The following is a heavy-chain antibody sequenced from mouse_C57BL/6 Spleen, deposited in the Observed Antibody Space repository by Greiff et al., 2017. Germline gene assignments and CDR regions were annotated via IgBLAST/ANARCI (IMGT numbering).Heavy chain of an antibody. J-gene: IGHJ1*03. V-gene: IGHV3-6*01. Sequence: ESGPGLVKPSQSLSLTCSVTGYSITSGYYWNWIRQFPGNKLEWMGYISYDGSNNYNPSLKNRISITRDTSKNQFFLKLNSVTTEDTATYYCANYYGWYFDVWGTGTTVTVSS. CDR3: ANYYGWYFDV. D-gene: IGHD1-1*01. CDR2: ISYDGSN. CDR1: GYSITSGYY.